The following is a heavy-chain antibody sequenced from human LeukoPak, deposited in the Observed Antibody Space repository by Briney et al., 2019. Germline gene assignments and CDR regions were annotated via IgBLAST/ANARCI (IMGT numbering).Heavy chain of an antibody. CDR3: ARGGIAARLIGY. D-gene: IGHD6-6*01. V-gene: IGHV4-38-2*02. CDR1: GYSISSGYY. Sequence: SETLSLTCTVSGYSISSGYYWGWIRQPPGKGLEWIGSIYHSGSTYFNPSLKSRVTISVDTSKNQFSLKLSSVTAADTAVYYCARGGIAARLIGYWGQGTLVTVSS. J-gene: IGHJ4*02. CDR2: IYHSGST.